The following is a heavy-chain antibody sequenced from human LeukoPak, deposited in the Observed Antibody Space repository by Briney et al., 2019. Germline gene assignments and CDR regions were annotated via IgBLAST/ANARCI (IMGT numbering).Heavy chain of an antibody. CDR3: ARSSITVTHEIDH. CDR2: ISPSGGGI. D-gene: IGHD4-17*01. Sequence: GASVKVSCKASGYTFTNYYIHWVRQAPGQGLEWMGLISPSGGGIIYAQRFQGRVTMTRDTSTSTVYKDLNSLRSEDTAVYYCARSSITVTHEIDHWGQGTLVTVSS. J-gene: IGHJ4*02. V-gene: IGHV1-46*01. CDR1: GYTFTNYY.